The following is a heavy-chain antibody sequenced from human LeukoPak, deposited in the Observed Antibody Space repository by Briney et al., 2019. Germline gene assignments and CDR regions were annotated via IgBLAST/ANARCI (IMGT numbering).Heavy chain of an antibody. D-gene: IGHD5-24*01. Sequence: GTSLRLSCAASGFTFSSYGMSWVRQAPGKGLEWVSAISGSGGSTYYADSVKGRFTISRDNSKNTLYLQMNSLRAEDTAVYYCAREQRWLQYAGFDYWGQGTLVTVSS. J-gene: IGHJ4*02. V-gene: IGHV3-23*01. CDR2: ISGSGGST. CDR1: GFTFSSYG. CDR3: AREQRWLQYAGFDY.